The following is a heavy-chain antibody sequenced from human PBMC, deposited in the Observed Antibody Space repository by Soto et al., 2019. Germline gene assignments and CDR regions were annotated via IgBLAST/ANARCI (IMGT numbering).Heavy chain of an antibody. J-gene: IGHJ4*02. V-gene: IGHV3-30*03. CDR2: ISYDGSNK. D-gene: IGHD2-21*01. CDR1: GFTFSSYG. CDR3: ARAPLRRGHIGPLGY. Sequence: GGSLRLSCAASGFTFSSYGMHWVRQAPGKGLEWVAVISYDGSNKYYADSVKGRFTISRDNSKNTLYLQMNSLRAEDTAVYYCARAPLRRGHIGPLGYWGQATLVTVSS.